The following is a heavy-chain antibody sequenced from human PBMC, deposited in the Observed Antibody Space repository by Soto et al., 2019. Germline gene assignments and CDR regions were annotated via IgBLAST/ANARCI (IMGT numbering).Heavy chain of an antibody. Sequence: SETLSLTCAVSGVSISSGGYSWSWIRQPPGKGLEWIGYMYHSGSTYYNPSLKSRVTISVDRSKNQFSLKLSSVTAADTAVYYWARVPDYWGQGILVTVSS. CDR2: MYHSGST. J-gene: IGHJ4*02. D-gene: IGHD2-2*01. CDR1: GVSISSGGYS. CDR3: ARVPDY. V-gene: IGHV4-30-2*01.